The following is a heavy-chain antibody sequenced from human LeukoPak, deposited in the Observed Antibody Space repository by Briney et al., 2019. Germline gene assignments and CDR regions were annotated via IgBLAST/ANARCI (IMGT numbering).Heavy chain of an antibody. CDR1: GYSISTGYY. V-gene: IGHV4-38-2*02. D-gene: IGHD3-22*01. CDR3: ARAYSDSTGYTRHFDY. CDR2: VYHSGST. J-gene: IGHJ4*02. Sequence: SETLSLTCTVSGYSISTGYYWAWIRQPPGKGLEWIGSVYHSGSTYFNPPLKSRVTISVDTAKNQFSLKLSSVTAADTAVYYGARAYSDSTGYTRHFDYWGPGALVTVSS.